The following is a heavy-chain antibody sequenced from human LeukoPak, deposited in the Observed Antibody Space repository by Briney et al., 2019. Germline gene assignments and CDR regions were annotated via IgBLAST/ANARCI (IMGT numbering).Heavy chain of an antibody. J-gene: IGHJ4*02. V-gene: IGHV3-33*01. CDR3: ARDDHYDSSGYYHVLDY. CDR1: GFTFSSYG. Sequence: PGRSLRLSCAASGFTFSSYGMHWVRQAPGKGLEWVAVIWYDGSNKYYADSVEGRFTISRDNSKNTLYLQMNSLRAEDTAVYYCARDDHYDSSGYYHVLDYWGQGTLVTVSS. D-gene: IGHD3-22*01. CDR2: IWYDGSNK.